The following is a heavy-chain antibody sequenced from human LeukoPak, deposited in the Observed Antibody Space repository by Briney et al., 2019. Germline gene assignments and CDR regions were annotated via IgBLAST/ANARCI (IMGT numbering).Heavy chain of an antibody. J-gene: IGHJ6*03. Sequence: ASVKVSCKASGYTFTSYYMHWVRQAPGQGLEWMGWINPNSGGTNYAQKFQGRVTMTRDTSISTAYMELSRLRSDDTAVHYCARDAYYYGSGKTRDYYYYYMDVWGKGTTVTISS. CDR1: GYTFTSYY. V-gene: IGHV1-2*02. D-gene: IGHD3-10*01. CDR3: ARDAYYYGSGKTRDYYYYYMDV. CDR2: INPNSGGT.